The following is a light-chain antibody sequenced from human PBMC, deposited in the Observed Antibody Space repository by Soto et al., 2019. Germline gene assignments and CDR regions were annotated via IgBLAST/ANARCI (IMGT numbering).Light chain of an antibody. J-gene: IGLJ3*02. CDR3: AAWDDSLNAWV. V-gene: IGLV1-44*01. Sequence: QSVLTQPPSASGTPGQRVTISCSGSSSNIGSNPVNWYQQLPGAAPKLLIYTNNQRPSGVPDRFSGSKSGTSASLAIGGLQSEDEADYYCAAWDDSLNAWVFGGGTKLTVL. CDR1: SSNIGSNP. CDR2: TNN.